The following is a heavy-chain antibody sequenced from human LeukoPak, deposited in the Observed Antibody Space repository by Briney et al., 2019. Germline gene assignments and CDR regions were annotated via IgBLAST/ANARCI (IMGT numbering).Heavy chain of an antibody. V-gene: IGHV3-7*01. CDR3: ARVMSASVWRTYGSYYYYYYMDV. J-gene: IGHJ6*03. D-gene: IGHD3-16*01. Sequence: SGGSLRLSCAASGFTFSSYWMTWVRQAPGKGLEWVANIKQDGSEKYSVDSVKGRFTISRDNAKNSLYVQMNSLRAEDTAVYYCARVMSASVWRTYGSYYYYYYMDVWGKGTTVTVSS. CDR1: GFTFSSYW. CDR2: IKQDGSEK.